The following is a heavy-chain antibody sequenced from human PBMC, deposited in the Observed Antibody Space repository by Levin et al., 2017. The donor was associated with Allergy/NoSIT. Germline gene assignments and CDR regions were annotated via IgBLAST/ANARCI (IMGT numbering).Heavy chain of an antibody. CDR1: GFTFSSYS. D-gene: IGHD3-10*01. CDR3: ARGVILLWFGEPAPSYYFDY. V-gene: IGHV3-21*01. CDR2: ISSSSSYI. J-gene: IGHJ4*02. Sequence: PGGSLRLSCAASGFTFSSYSMNWVRQAPGKGLEWVSSISSSSSYIYYADSVKGRFTISRDNAKNSLYLQMNSLRAEDTAVYYCARGVILLWFGEPAPSYYFDYWGQGTLVTVSS.